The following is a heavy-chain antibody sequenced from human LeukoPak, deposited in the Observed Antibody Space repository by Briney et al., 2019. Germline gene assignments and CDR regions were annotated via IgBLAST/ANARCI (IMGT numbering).Heavy chain of an antibody. CDR2: ISYDGSNK. D-gene: IGHD1-26*01. V-gene: IGHV3-30-3*01. J-gene: IGHJ4*02. CDR3: AREEWDY. CDR1: GFTFSSYA. Sequence: GGSLRLSCAASGFTFSSYAMHWVRQAPGKGLEWVAVISYDGSNKYYADSVKGRFTISRDNSKNTLYLQMNSLRAEDTAVYYCAREEWDYWGQGTLVTVSS.